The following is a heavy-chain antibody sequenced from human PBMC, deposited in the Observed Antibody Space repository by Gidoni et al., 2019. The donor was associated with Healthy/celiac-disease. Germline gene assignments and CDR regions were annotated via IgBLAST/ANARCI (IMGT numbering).Heavy chain of an antibody. J-gene: IGHJ6*02. Sequence: QVQLQESGPGLVKPSETLSLTCTVSGGSISSYYWSWIRQPAGKGLEWIGRIYTSGSTNYNPSLKSRVTMSVDTSKNQFSLKLSSVTAADTAVYYCARDIVVVPAARPHGRTKWYGMDVWGQGTTVTVSS. V-gene: IGHV4-4*07. CDR1: GGSISSYY. D-gene: IGHD2-2*01. CDR2: IYTSGST. CDR3: ARDIVVVPAARPHGRTKWYGMDV.